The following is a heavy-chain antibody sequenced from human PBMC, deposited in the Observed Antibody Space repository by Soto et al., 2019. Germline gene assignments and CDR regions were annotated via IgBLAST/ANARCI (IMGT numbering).Heavy chain of an antibody. CDR1: GGTFSSYA. CDR3: ARDAGWELLPYYYGMDV. J-gene: IGHJ6*02. CDR2: IIPIFGTA. D-gene: IGHD1-26*01. Sequence: QVQLVQSGAEVKKPGSSVKVSCKASGGTFSSYAISWVRQAPGQGLEWMGGIIPIFGTANYAQKFQGRVTITADESTSTAYRELSSLRSEDTAVYYCARDAGWELLPYYYGMDVLCQGTTVTVYS. V-gene: IGHV1-69*01.